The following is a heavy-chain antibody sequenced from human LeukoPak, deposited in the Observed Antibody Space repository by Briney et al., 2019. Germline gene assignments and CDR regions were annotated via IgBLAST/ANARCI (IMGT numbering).Heavy chain of an antibody. Sequence: KPSETLSLTCAVYGGSFSGYYWSWIRQPPGKGLEWIGEINHSGSTNYNPSLKSRVTISVDTSKNQFSLKLSSVTAADTAVYYCARGRGTTVTTYRRYNWFDPWGQGTLVTVSS. CDR2: INHSGST. CDR1: GGSFSGYY. CDR3: ARGRGTTVTTYRRYNWFDP. D-gene: IGHD4-17*01. V-gene: IGHV4-34*01. J-gene: IGHJ5*02.